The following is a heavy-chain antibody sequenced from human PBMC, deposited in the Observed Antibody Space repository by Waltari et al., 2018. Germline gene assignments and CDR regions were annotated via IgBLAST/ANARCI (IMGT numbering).Heavy chain of an antibody. J-gene: IGHJ4*02. CDR3: TTLARGESGDY. Sequence: EVQLVESGGGLVQPGGSLSLSCPASGFTFNTYWMKWIRQAPGKGLEWVANINPDGSQKFYVDSVKGRFTVSRDNAQNSLYLQMNNLRAEDTAVYYCTTLARGESGDYWGQGTLVTVSS. D-gene: IGHD3-10*01. V-gene: IGHV3-7*01. CDR1: GFTFNTYW. CDR2: INPDGSQK.